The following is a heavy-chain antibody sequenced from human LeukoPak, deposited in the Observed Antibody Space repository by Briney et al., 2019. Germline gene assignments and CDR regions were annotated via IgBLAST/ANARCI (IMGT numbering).Heavy chain of an antibody. CDR3: ARLPNLMTTDDY. J-gene: IGHJ4*02. CDR1: GGSISSGGYY. CDR2: IYYSGST. V-gene: IGHV4-61*08. Sequence: SETLSLTCTVSGGSISSGGYYWSWIRQHPGKGLEWIGYIYYSGSTNYNPSLKSRVTISVDTSKNQFSLKLSSVTAADTAVYYCARLPNLMTTDDYWGQGTLVTVSS. D-gene: IGHD4-17*01.